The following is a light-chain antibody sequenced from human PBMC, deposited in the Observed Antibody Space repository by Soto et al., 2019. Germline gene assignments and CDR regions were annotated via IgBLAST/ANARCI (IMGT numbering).Light chain of an antibody. J-gene: IGLJ2*01. CDR1: SSNIGAGYD. Sequence: QSVLTQPPSVSGAPGQRVTISCTGNSSNIGAGYDVHWYQQLPGTAPKLLIYGNDNRPSGVPDRFSGSESGTSASLAITAREAEDEADYYGQCYDNSLEVFGGGTKLTV. CDR3: QCYDNSLEV. CDR2: GND. V-gene: IGLV1-40*01.